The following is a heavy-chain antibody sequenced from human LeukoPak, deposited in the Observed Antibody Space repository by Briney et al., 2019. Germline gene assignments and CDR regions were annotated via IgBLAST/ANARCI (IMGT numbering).Heavy chain of an antibody. J-gene: IGHJ4*02. V-gene: IGHV3-21*01. Sequence: GGSLRLSCVASGFSFSSYSMNWVRQAPGKXLEWVSCISSSSSYIYYADSVKGRFTISRDNAKNSVYLQMNSLRAEDTAVYYCTRAVAAADFSPGYWGQGTLVTVSS. D-gene: IGHD6-13*01. CDR1: GFSFSSYS. CDR2: ISSSSSYI. CDR3: TRAVAAADFSPGY.